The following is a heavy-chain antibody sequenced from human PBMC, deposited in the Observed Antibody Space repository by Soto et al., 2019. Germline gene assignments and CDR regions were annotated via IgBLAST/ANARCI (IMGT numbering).Heavy chain of an antibody. Sequence: QVQLVQSGAEVKKPGASVKVSCKGSGYTFTSYGFSWVRQAPGQGLEWMGWISPYNGNTNYAQNLQGRVTMTADTFTTTVYMELRSLRSDGTAVYYCARDSGSYWDSFDYWGQGTLVTVSS. D-gene: IGHD1-26*01. CDR1: GYTFTSYG. V-gene: IGHV1-18*01. CDR3: ARDSGSYWDSFDY. CDR2: ISPYNGNT. J-gene: IGHJ4*02.